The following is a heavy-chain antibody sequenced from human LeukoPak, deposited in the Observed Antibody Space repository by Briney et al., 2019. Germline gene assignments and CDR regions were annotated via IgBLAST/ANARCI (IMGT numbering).Heavy chain of an antibody. CDR2: IGGSGGST. D-gene: IGHD1-26*01. CDR3: AKRASGTYDY. V-gene: IGHV3-23*01. CDR1: GFTFSSYV. Sequence: AGGSLRLSCAASGFTFSSYVMSWVRQAPGKGLEWVSAIGGSGGSTYYADSVKGRFTISRDNSKNTLSPQMNCLRAEDTAVYYCAKRASGTYDYWGQGTLVTVSS. J-gene: IGHJ4*02.